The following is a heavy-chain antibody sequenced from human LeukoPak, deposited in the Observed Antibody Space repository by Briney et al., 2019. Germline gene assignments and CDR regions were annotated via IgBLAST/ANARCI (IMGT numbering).Heavy chain of an antibody. CDR3: AKDGPVGANTNYFDY. CDR1: GFTFSSYW. CDR2: ISGSGGST. V-gene: IGHV3-23*01. Sequence: PGGSLRLSCAASGFTFSSYWMHWVRQAPGKGLEWVSAISGSGGSTYYADSVKGRFTISRDNSKNTLYLQMNSLRAEDTAVYYCAKDGPVGANTNYFDYWGQGTLVTVSS. J-gene: IGHJ4*02. D-gene: IGHD1-26*01.